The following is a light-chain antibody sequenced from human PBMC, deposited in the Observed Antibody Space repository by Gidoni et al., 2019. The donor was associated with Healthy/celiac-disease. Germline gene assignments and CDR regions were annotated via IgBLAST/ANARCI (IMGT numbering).Light chain of an antibody. CDR2: KAS. V-gene: IGKV1-5*03. CDR3: QQYNSYSL. J-gene: IGKJ4*01. CDR1: QSISSW. Sequence: DIQMTQSPSTLSASVGDRVTITCRASQSISSWLAWYQQKPGKAPKLLIYKASSLESGVPSRFSGSGSGTEFTLTISSLQPDDFATYYCQQYNSYSLFXGXTKVEIK.